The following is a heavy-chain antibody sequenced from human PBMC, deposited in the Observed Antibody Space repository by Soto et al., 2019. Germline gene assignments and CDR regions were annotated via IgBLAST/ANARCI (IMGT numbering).Heavy chain of an antibody. D-gene: IGHD1-26*01. CDR1: GLTFSSHA. CDR2: ISSDGSNK. Sequence: QVQLVESGGGVVQPGRSLRLSCAVSGLTFSSHAMHWVRQAPGKGLEWVTLISSDGSNKYYADSVKGRFTTSRDNSKKTMYLQMNSLRVEETAVYYCARDDEGGSDCDLGYWGQGALVTVSS. V-gene: IGHV3-30-3*01. J-gene: IGHJ4*02. CDR3: ARDDEGGSDCDLGY.